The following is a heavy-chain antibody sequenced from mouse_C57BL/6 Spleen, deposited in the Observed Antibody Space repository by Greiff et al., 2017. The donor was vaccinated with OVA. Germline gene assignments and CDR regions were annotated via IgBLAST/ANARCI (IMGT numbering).Heavy chain of an antibody. CDR1: GYTFTSYW. D-gene: IGHD1-1*01. CDR2: IYPSDSET. Sequence: QVQLKQPGAELVRPGSSVKLSCKASGYTFTSYWMDWVKQRPGQGLEWIGNIYPSDSETHYNQKFKDKATLTVDKSSSTAYMQLSSLTSEDSAVYYCATGSSSYWYFDVWGTGTTVTVSS. CDR3: ATGSSSYWYFDV. V-gene: IGHV1-61*01. J-gene: IGHJ1*03.